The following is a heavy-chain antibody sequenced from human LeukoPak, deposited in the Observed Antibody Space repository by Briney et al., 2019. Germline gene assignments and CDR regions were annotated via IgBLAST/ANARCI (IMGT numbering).Heavy chain of an antibody. Sequence: GESLKISCKGSGYSFTNYWIGWVRQMPGKGLEWMGIISPDGSDTRYSPSFQGQVTISADKSITTAYLQWSSLKASDTAMYYCARLTSSWSFDYWGQGALVTVSS. J-gene: IGHJ4*02. CDR1: GYSFTNYW. CDR2: ISPDGSDT. D-gene: IGHD6-13*01. CDR3: ARLTSSWSFDY. V-gene: IGHV5-51*01.